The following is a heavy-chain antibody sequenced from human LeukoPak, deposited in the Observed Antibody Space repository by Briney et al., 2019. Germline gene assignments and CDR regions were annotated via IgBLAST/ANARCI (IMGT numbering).Heavy chain of an antibody. CDR3: AKDWVRTYYDFWSGRYYFDY. J-gene: IGHJ4*02. CDR1: GFTFSSYA. Sequence: GGSLRLSCAASGFTFSSYAMSWVRQAPGKGLEWVSAISGSGGSTYYADSVKGRFTISRDNSKNTLYLQMNSLRAEDTAVYYCAKDWVRTYYDFWSGRYYFDYWGQGTLVTVSS. V-gene: IGHV3-23*01. CDR2: ISGSGGST. D-gene: IGHD3-3*01.